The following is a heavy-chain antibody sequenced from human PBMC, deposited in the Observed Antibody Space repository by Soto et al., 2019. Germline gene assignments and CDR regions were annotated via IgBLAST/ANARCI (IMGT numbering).Heavy chain of an antibody. V-gene: IGHV3-21*01. CDR1: GFTFNTYD. CDR2: ITTSSAYI. CDR3: VRSGTARLLRHSWFDT. Sequence: GGSLRLSCAASGFTFNTYDMNWVRQAPEKGLEWVSSITTSSAYIYYADSLKGRITISRDNAKNSLFLQMNSLRAEDTAVYYCVRSGTARLLRHSWFDTWGQGTLVTVSS. D-gene: IGHD2-21*01. J-gene: IGHJ5*02.